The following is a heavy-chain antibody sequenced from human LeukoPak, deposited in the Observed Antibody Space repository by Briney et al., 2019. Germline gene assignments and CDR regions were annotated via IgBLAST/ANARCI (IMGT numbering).Heavy chain of an antibody. CDR1: GGSISSGDYY. J-gene: IGHJ4*02. Sequence: SETLSLTCTVSGGSISSGDYYWSWIRQPPGKGLEWIGEINHSGSTNYNPSLKSRVTISVDTSKNQFSLKLSSVTAADTAVYYCARGGRRWLHGYWGQGTLVTVSS. D-gene: IGHD5-24*01. V-gene: IGHV4-39*07. CDR3: ARGGRRWLHGY. CDR2: INHSGST.